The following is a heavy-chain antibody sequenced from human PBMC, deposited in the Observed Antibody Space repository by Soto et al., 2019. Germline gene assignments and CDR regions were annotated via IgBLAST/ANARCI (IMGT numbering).Heavy chain of an antibody. D-gene: IGHD1-26*01. J-gene: IGHJ4*02. Sequence: GGSLRLSCAASGFTFSDYYMSWIRQAPGKGLEWVSYISSSGSTIYYADYVKGRFTISRDNAKNSLYLQMNSLRAEDTAVYFCAKGAGELLWHFDYWGQGTLVTVSS. V-gene: IGHV3-11*04. CDR1: GFTFSDYY. CDR3: AKGAGELLWHFDY. CDR2: ISSSGSTI.